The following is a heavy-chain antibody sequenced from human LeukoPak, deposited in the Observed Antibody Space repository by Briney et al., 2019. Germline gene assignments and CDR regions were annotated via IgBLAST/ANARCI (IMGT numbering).Heavy chain of an antibody. D-gene: IGHD3-10*01. CDR3: ARGPRYYYGLGSYYNS. J-gene: IGHJ4*02. CDR1: GGSISSYY. CDR2: IYYSGST. V-gene: IGHV4-59*12. Sequence: PSETLSLTCTVSGGSISSYYWSWIRQPPGKGLEWIGYIYYSGSTNYNPSLKSRVTISVDTSKNQFSLKLSSVTAADTAVYYCARGPRYYYGLGSYYNSWGQGTLVTVSS.